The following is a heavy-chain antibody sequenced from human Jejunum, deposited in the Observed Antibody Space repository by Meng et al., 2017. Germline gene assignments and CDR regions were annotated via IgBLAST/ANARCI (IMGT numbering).Heavy chain of an antibody. D-gene: IGHD3-10*01. Sequence: EVLRVVSGGGLSHPGGSLRLSCAASGFTFSSHWMHWVRQVPGKGLVWLSRINSDGSDISYADSVKGRFTISRDNAKNTLYLQMSSLRVEDTAVYYCAKEFHGSGTSPWGQGTLVTVSS. J-gene: IGHJ5*02. CDR1: GFTFSSHW. V-gene: IGHV3-74*01. CDR3: AKEFHGSGTSP. CDR2: INSDGSDI.